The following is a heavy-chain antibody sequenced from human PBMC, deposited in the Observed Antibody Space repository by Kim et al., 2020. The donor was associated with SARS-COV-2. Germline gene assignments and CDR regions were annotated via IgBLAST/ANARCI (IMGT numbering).Heavy chain of an antibody. CDR2: IYYSGST. CDR1: GGSISSYY. D-gene: IGHD3-22*01. Sequence: SETLSLTCTVSGGSISSYYWSWIRQPPGKGLEWIGYIYYSGSTNYNPSLKSRVTISVDTSKNQFSLKLSSVTAADTAVYYCARGRVYDSSGYYSTDWYFDLWGRGTLVTVSS. J-gene: IGHJ2*01. V-gene: IGHV4-59*13. CDR3: ARGRVYDSSGYYSTDWYFDL.